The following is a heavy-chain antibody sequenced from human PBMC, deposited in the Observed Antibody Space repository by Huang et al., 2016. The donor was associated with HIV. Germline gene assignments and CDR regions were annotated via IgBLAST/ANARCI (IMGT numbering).Heavy chain of an antibody. CDR3: ARHFSYYDSSGYTPWDAFDI. Sequence: QLQLQGSGPGLVKPSETLSLTCTVSGGSITSSSYYWGWIRQPPGKGLEGVGSIYYSGRTHYNPSLKRRVTVSVDPSKNPFSLKLSSVTAADTAVYYCARHFSYYDSSGYTPWDAFDIWGQGTMVTVSS. D-gene: IGHD3-22*01. CDR2: IYYSGRT. V-gene: IGHV4-39*01. CDR1: GGSITSSSYY. J-gene: IGHJ3*02.